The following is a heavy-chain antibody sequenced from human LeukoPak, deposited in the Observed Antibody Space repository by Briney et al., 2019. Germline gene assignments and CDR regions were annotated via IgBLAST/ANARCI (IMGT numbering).Heavy chain of an antibody. CDR2: ISAYSGNT. Sequence: ASVKVSCKASGYTFTSYGISWVRQAPGQGLEWMGWISAYSGNTNYAQKLQGRVTMTTDTSTSTAYMELRSLRSDDTAVYYCARTPGPPYSSVWYPYYFVYWGQGTLVTVSS. V-gene: IGHV1-18*01. CDR3: ARTPGPPYSSVWYPYYFVY. CDR1: GYTFTSYG. J-gene: IGHJ4*02. D-gene: IGHD6-19*01.